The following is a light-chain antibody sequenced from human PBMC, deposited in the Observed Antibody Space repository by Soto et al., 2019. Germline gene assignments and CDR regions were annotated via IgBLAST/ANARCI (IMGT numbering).Light chain of an antibody. CDR2: AAF. CDR1: QSITSY. CDR3: QQSYSTPYT. V-gene: IGKV1-39*01. Sequence: DIQMTQSPSSLSASVGDRVTMTCRASQSITSYLNWYQQKPGKAPKLLIYAAFSLQSGVPSRFSGSGSGTDFTLTISSLQPEDFVAYYCQQSYSTPYTFGQGTKLEIK. J-gene: IGKJ2*01.